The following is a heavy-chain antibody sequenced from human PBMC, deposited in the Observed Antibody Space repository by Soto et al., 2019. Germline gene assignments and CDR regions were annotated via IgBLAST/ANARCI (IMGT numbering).Heavy chain of an antibody. V-gene: IGHV4-59*01. CDR2: IYYSGST. Sequence: PSETLSLTCTVSGGTISSWYWSWIRQPPGKGLEWIGYIYYSGSTNYNPSLKSRVTISVDTSKNQFSLKLSSVTAADTAVYYCAVRAGATLGPFEYWGQGTLVTVSS. D-gene: IGHD1-26*01. J-gene: IGHJ4*02. CDR1: GGTISSWY. CDR3: AVRAGATLGPFEY.